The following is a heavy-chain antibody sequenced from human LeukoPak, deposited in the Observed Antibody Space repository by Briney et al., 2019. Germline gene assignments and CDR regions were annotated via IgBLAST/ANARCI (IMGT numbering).Heavy chain of an antibody. D-gene: IGHD3-3*01. CDR1: GGSISSGDYY. Sequence: SETLSLTCTVSGGSISSGDYYWSWIRQPPGKGLEWIGYIYYSGSTYYNPSLKSRVTISVDTSKNQFSLKLSSVTAADTAVYYCAREAVYDFWSAINWGQGTLVTVSS. V-gene: IGHV4-30-4*08. J-gene: IGHJ4*02. CDR2: IYYSGST. CDR3: AREAVYDFWSAIN.